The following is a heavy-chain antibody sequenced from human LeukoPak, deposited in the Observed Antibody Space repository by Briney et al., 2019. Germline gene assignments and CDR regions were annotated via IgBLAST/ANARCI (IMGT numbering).Heavy chain of an antibody. V-gene: IGHV4-30-2*01. CDR1: GGSISSGGYS. D-gene: IGHD3-22*01. CDR2: IYHSGST. CDR3: ARVGSSGYYQNWFDP. J-gene: IGHJ5*02. Sequence: SETLSLTCAVSGGSISSGGYSWSWIRQPPGKGLEWIGYIYHSGSTYYNPSLKSRVTISVDRSKSQFSLKLSSVTAADTAVYYCARVGSSGYYQNWFDPWGQGTLVTVSS.